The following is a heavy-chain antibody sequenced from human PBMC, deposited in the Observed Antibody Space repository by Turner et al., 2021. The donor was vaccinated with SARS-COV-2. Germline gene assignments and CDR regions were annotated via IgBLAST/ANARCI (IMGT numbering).Heavy chain of an antibody. J-gene: IGHJ6*02. D-gene: IGHD3-3*01. CDR2: ISSSSTII. V-gene: IGHV3-48*02. Sequence: EVKLVESGGGLVQPGGSLRLSCAASGFTFSSYTMNWVRQAPGKGLEWVSYISSSSTIIYYADSVKGRFTISRDNAKNSLYLQMNSLRDEDTAVYYCARAVYDFWSGYYSYGMDVWGQGTTVTVSS. CDR3: ARAVYDFWSGYYSYGMDV. CDR1: GFTFSSYT.